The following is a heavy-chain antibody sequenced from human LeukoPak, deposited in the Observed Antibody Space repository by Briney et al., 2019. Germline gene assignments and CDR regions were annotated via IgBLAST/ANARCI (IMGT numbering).Heavy chain of an antibody. D-gene: IGHD3-10*01. CDR1: GFTFSRYA. J-gene: IGHJ3*02. V-gene: IGHV3-64D*06. Sequence: GGSQRLSCLASGFTFSRYAMHWVRQAPGKGLEYVSGIGSNGGSTYYAESVKDRFTISRDDCKSTLSLQMSSLRAEDTAVFYCVKGGLRGVTVALDIWGQGTMVTVPS. CDR2: IGSNGGST. CDR3: VKGGLRGVTVALDI.